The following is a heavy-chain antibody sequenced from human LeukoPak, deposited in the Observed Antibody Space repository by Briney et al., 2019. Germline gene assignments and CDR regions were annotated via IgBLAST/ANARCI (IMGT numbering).Heavy chain of an antibody. V-gene: IGHV1-18*01. D-gene: IGHD3-22*01. CDR3: ARGEYYDSSGYYYGYFQH. J-gene: IGHJ1*01. CDR1: GYTFTSYG. Sequence: ASVKVSCKASGYTFTSYGISWVRQAPGQGLEWMGWISAYNGNTNYAQKLQGRVTMTTDTSTSTAYMELRSLRSDDTAVYYCARGEYYDSSGYYYGYFQHWGQGTLVTVSS. CDR2: ISAYNGNT.